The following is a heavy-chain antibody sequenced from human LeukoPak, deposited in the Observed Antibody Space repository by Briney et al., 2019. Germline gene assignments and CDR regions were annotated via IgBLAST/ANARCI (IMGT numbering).Heavy chain of an antibody. CDR1: GFTFSSYS. J-gene: IGHJ4*02. CDR3: ARSSGYSYAPDY. CDR2: ISSSSSYI. Sequence: PGGSLRLSCAASGFTFSSYSMDWVRQAPGKGLEWVSSISSSSSYIYYADSVKGRFTISRDNAKNSLYLQMNSLRAEDTAVYYCARSSGYSYAPDYWGQGTLVTVSS. V-gene: IGHV3-21*01. D-gene: IGHD5-18*01.